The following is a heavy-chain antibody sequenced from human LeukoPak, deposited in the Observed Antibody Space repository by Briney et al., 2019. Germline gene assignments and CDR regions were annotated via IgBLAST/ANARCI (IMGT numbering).Heavy chain of an antibody. Sequence: SVKVFCKASGGTFSSYAISWVRQAPGQGLEWMGGIIPSFGTINYAQKFQGRVTITADESTSTAYMDLSSLRSEDTAVYYCARDSETYYDFWSGSSNNFDYWGQGTLVTVSS. CDR1: GGTFSSYA. D-gene: IGHD3-3*01. CDR3: ARDSETYYDFWSGSSNNFDY. V-gene: IGHV1-69*13. CDR2: IIPSFGTI. J-gene: IGHJ4*02.